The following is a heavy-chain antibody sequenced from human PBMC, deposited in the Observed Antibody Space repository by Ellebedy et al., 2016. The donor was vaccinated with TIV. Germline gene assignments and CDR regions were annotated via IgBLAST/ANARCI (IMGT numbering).Heavy chain of an antibody. CDR3: ARLGVGRWFDP. CDR2: IYYSGST. V-gene: IGHV4-59*08. J-gene: IGHJ5*02. D-gene: IGHD3-3*01. Sequence: SETLSLXCTVSGGSISSYYWSWIRQPPGKGLEWIGYIYYSGSTNYNPSLKSRVTISVDTSKNQFSLKLSSVTAADTAVYYCARLGVGRWFDPWGQGTLVTVSS. CDR1: GGSISSYY.